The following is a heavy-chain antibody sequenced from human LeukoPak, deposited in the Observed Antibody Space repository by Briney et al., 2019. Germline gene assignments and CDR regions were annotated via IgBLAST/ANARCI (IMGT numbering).Heavy chain of an antibody. CDR2: ICTTGDST. CDR3: AKDWTTVVTPKGYYFDS. D-gene: IGHD4-23*01. J-gene: IGHJ4*02. Sequence: GGSLRLSCAASGFSFNKYDMSGVGQAPEEGLECVSAICTTGDSTYYADSVKVLFTVSRDNSTNTLSLQMGSLRVEDTALYYCAKDWTTVVTPKGYYFDSWGQGTLVTVSS. V-gene: IGHV3-23*01. CDR1: GFSFNKYD.